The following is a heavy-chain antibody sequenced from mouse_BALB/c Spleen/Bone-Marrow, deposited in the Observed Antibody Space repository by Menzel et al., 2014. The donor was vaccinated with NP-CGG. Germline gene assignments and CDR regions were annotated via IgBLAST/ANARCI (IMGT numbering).Heavy chain of an antibody. J-gene: IGHJ4*01. V-gene: IGHV14-3*02. CDR3: ARWEYYAMDY. D-gene: IGHD4-1*01. Sequence: EVQLQQSGAELVEPGASVKLSCTASGFNIKDTYMHWVKQRPEQGLEWIGRIDPANGNTKYDPKFQGKATITADTSSNTAXLQLSSLTSEDTAVYYCARWEYYAMDYWGQGTSVTVSS. CDR2: IDPANGNT. CDR1: GFNIKDTY.